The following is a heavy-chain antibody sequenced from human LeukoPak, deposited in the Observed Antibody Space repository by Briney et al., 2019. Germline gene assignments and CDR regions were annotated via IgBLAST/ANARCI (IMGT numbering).Heavy chain of an antibody. CDR2: ISPGDSDT. V-gene: IGHV5-51*01. D-gene: IGHD1-26*01. Sequence: GESLKISCKGSGYSFTNYWIGWVRQMPGKGLEWMGFISPGDSDTRYSPSFQGQVTISADKSISTAYLRWSSLKASDTAMYYCASLVIHVGATADYFDYWGQGILVTVSS. CDR3: ASLVIHVGATADYFDY. CDR1: GYSFTNYW. J-gene: IGHJ4*02.